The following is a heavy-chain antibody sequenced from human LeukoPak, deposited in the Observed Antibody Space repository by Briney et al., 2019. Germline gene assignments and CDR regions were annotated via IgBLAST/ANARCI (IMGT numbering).Heavy chain of an antibody. D-gene: IGHD4-17*01. CDR1: AYTFTSYG. V-gene: IGHV1-18*01. J-gene: IGHJ4*02. CDR3: ASSYGPTIYYFDY. CDR2: ISAYNGNT. Sequence: GASGKVSCKASAYTFTSYGISWARQAHGQGREWMGWISAYNGNTNYAQKLQGRVTMTTDTSTSTAYMELRSLRSDDTAVYYCASSYGPTIYYFDYWGQGTLVTVSS.